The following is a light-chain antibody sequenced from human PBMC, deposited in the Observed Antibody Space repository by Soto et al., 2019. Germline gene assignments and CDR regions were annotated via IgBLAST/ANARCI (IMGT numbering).Light chain of an antibody. CDR2: DVS. V-gene: IGLV2-14*01. J-gene: IGLJ1*01. CDR1: SSDVGGYNY. Sequence: QSVLTQPASVSGSPGQSITISCTGTSSDVGGYNYVSWYQQHPGKAPKLMIYDVSNRPSGVSNRFSGSKSGNTASLTISGLQAEDEADYYCSSYTSSSTHHYVFGTGTRSPS. CDR3: SSYTSSSTHHYV.